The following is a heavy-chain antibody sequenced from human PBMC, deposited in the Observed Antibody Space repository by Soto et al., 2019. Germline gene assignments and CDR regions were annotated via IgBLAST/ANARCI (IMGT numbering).Heavy chain of an antibody. D-gene: IGHD6-13*01. J-gene: IGHJ6*02. CDR1: RGTFSSYA. CDR3: RSAAAATHYYYGMDV. V-gene: IGHV1-69*06. CDR2: IIPIFGTS. Sequence: SAEVSFKASRGTFSSYAISWVRQAPGQGLEWMGGIIPIFGTSNYAQKFQGRVTITADKSTSTAYMELSSLRSEDTAVYYCRSAAAATHYYYGMDVWGQGTTVSVSS.